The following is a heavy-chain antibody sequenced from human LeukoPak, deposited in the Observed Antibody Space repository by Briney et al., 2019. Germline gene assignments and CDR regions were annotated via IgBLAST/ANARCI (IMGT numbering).Heavy chain of an antibody. J-gene: IGHJ4*02. Sequence: AASVKVSCKASGYTFASYDINWVRQATGQGLEWMGWMNPNSGNTGYAQKFQGRVTMTRNTSISTAYMELSSLRSEDTAVYYCARSGAGARKQWLDYWGQGTLVTVSS. CDR2: MNPNSGNT. CDR3: ARSGAGARKQWLDY. D-gene: IGHD6-19*01. CDR1: GYTFASYD. V-gene: IGHV1-8*01.